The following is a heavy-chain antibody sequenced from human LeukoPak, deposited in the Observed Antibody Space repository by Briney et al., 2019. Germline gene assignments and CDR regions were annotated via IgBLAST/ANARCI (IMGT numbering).Heavy chain of an antibody. J-gene: IGHJ4*02. CDR3: ARPLFYDSGGYSNLFDN. V-gene: IGHV3-48*03. CDR2: ISGSGDTI. CDR1: EFSFSNYE. D-gene: IGHD3-22*01. Sequence: GGSLRLSCVASEFSFSNYEMNWVRQAPGKGLEWVSYISGSGDTIYYTDSVKGRFTISRDNAKRSLYLQMNSLRAEDTAVYYCARPLFYDSGGYSNLFDNWGQGTLVTLSS.